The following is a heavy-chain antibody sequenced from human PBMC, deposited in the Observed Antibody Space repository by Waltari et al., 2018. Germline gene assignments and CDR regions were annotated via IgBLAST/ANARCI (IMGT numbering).Heavy chain of an antibody. CDR1: GGSISSGSYY. J-gene: IGHJ4*02. CDR3: ARDTIAVVVPAVLPGY. Sequence: QVQLQESGPGLVKPSQTLSLTCTVSGGSISSGSYYWSWIRQPAGKGLEWIGYIYTSGSTNYNPSLKRRVTISVDTSKNQFSLKLSSVTAADTAVYYCARDTIAVVVPAVLPGYWGQGTLVTVSS. CDR2: IYTSGST. V-gene: IGHV4-61*09. D-gene: IGHD2-2*01.